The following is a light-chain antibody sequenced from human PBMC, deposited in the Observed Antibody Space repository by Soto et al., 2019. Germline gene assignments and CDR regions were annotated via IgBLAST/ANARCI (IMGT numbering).Light chain of an antibody. J-gene: IGLJ2*01. CDR2: GNS. V-gene: IGLV1-40*01. CDR3: QSYDSNLSVV. Sequence: QSVLTQPPSVSGAPGQRVTISCTGSSSNIGTGYDVHWYQQLPGTAPKLLIYGNSNRPSGVPDRFSGSKSGTSASLAITGLHAEDEADYYCQSYDSNLSVVFGGRTKLTVL. CDR1: SSNIGTGYD.